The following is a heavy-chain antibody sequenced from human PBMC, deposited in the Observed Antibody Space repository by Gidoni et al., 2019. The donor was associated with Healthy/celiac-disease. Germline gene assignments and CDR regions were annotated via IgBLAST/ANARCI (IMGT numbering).Heavy chain of an antibody. Sequence: EVQLVESGGGLVQPGGSLRLSCAASGFTFSSYWMSWVRQAPGKGLEWVANIKQDGSEKYYVDSVKGRFTISRDNAKNSLYLQMNSLRAEDTAVYYCARVFEYIVVVPAAPYYYYYMDVWGKGTTVTVSS. D-gene: IGHD2-2*01. CDR2: IKQDGSEK. CDR1: GFTFSSYW. J-gene: IGHJ6*03. CDR3: ARVFEYIVVVPAAPYYYYYMDV. V-gene: IGHV3-7*01.